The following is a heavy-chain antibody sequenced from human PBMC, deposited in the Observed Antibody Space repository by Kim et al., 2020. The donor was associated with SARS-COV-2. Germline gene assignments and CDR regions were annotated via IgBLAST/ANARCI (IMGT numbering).Heavy chain of an antibody. D-gene: IGHD6-13*01. CDR1: GFTFSNYA. J-gene: IGHJ1*01. Sequence: LSLTCAASGFTFSNYAMSWVRQAPGKGLEWVSDISGSGGSTYYADSVKGRFSISRDNSKNTLYLQMNSLRAEDTAVYYCATIAAAGHFQYWGQGTLITVSS. CDR2: ISGSGGST. V-gene: IGHV3-23*01. CDR3: ATIAAAGHFQY.